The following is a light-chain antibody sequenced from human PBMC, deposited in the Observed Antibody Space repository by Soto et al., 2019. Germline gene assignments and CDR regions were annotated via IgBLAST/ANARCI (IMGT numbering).Light chain of an antibody. CDR3: QQYGSSPLYT. Sequence: EIVLTQSPGTLSLSPGERATLSCRASQSVNNNYLAWYQQKPGQAPRLLIYGVSSRATGIPDRFSGSGSGTDFTLTISRLEPEDFAVYYCQQYGSSPLYTFGQGTKLEIK. CDR2: GVS. V-gene: IGKV3-20*01. CDR1: QSVNNNY. J-gene: IGKJ2*01.